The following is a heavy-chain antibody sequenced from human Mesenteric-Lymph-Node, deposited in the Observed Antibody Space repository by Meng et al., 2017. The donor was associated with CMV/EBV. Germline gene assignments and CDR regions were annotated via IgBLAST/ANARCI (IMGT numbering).Heavy chain of an antibody. CDR2: IYYSGST. CDR3: ARDWGAAAGSHYYGMDV. V-gene: IGHV4-59*01. D-gene: IGHD6-13*01. CDR1: GGSFSGYY. Sequence: SETLSLTCAVYGGSFSGYYWSWIRQPPGKGLEWIGYIYYSGSTNYNPSLKSRVTISVDTSKNQFSLKLSSVTAADTAVYYCARDWGAAAGSHYYGMDVWGQGTTVTVSS. J-gene: IGHJ6*02.